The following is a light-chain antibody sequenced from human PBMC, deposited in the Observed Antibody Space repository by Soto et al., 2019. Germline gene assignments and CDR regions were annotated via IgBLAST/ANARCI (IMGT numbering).Light chain of an antibody. CDR2: GAS. J-gene: IGKJ2*01. Sequence: EIVMTQSPATLSVSPGERATLSCRASQSVSSNLAWYQQKPGQASRLLLYGASTRATGIPARFSGSGSWTAFTPTISSLQSEDFAVYYCHQYNNWPPYTFGQGTKLEIK. CDR3: HQYNNWPPYT. V-gene: IGKV3-15*01. CDR1: QSVSSN.